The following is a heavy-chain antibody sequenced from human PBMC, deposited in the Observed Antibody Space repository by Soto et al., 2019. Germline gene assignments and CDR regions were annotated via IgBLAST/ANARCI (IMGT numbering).Heavy chain of an antibody. CDR3: ARHDRGDSNYTLYYYFMDV. V-gene: IGHV4-59*08. J-gene: IGHJ6*03. CDR2: IYYSGST. Sequence: SETLSLTCTASGGSISSYYWSWIRQTPGKGLEWIGYIYYSGSTNYNPSLKSRVTISVDTSKNQFSLKLSSVTAADTAVYYCARHDRGDSNYTLYYYFMDVWGKGTTVTVSS. CDR1: GGSISSYY. D-gene: IGHD4-4*01.